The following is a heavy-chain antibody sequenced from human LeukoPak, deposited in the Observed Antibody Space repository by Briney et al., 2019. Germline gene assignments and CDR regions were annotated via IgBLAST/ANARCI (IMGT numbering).Heavy chain of an antibody. D-gene: IGHD2/OR15-2a*01. Sequence: GGSLRLSCAASGFSFMNAWMIWVRQAPGKGLDWVGRIKSNADGGTPDYAAPARGRFTISRDDSKNTLYLQMNSLKTEDTAVYYCTTFYHEYSPYWGRGTLVTVSS. CDR1: GFSFMNAW. CDR3: TTFYHEYSPY. J-gene: IGHJ4*02. CDR2: IKSNADGGTP. V-gene: IGHV3-15*01.